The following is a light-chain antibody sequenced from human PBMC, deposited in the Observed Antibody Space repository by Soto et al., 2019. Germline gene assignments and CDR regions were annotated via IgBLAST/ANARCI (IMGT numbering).Light chain of an antibody. Sequence: EIVLTQSPVTLSLSPGERATLSCRASQSIGTYLAWYQQKPDQAPRLLIYHASNRATGIPARFSGSGSGTDFTLTIRSLEPEDFAVYYCQQRSDWTRTFVQGTKVEVK. CDR2: HAS. CDR3: QQRSDWTRT. CDR1: QSIGTY. V-gene: IGKV3-11*01. J-gene: IGKJ1*01.